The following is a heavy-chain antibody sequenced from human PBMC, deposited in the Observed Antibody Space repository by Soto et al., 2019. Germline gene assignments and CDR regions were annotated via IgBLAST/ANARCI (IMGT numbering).Heavy chain of an antibody. D-gene: IGHD1-1*01. CDR1: CASIIGFY. J-gene: IGHJ5*02. CDR2: IYATGTT. V-gene: IGHV4-4*07. Sequence: SETLSLTCTFSCASIIGFYWSWIRKSAGKGLEWIGRIYATGTTDYNPSLKSRVMMSVDTSKKQFSLKLRSVTAADTAVYYCVRDGTKTLRDWFDPWGQGISVTVPQ. CDR3: VRDGTKTLRDWFDP.